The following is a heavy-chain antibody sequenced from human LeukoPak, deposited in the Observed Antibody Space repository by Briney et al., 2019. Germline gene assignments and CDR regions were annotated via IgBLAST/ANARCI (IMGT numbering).Heavy chain of an antibody. CDR2: FDPEDGET. CDR1: GYTLTELS. D-gene: IGHD3-22*01. V-gene: IGHV1-24*01. CDR3: ATGPTYYYDSSGYYPAFPLY. J-gene: IGHJ4*02. Sequence: VASVKVSCKVSGYTLTELSMHWVRQAPGKGLEWMGGFDPEDGETIYAQKFQGRVTMTEDTSTDTAYMELSSLRSEDTAVYYCATGPTYYYDSSGYYPAFPLYWGQGTLVTVSS.